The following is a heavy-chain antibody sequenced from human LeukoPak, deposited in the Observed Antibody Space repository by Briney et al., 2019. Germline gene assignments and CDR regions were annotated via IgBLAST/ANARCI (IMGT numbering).Heavy chain of an antibody. CDR3: AREGSITVFDY. D-gene: IGHD3-16*01. J-gene: IGHJ4*02. CDR2: IIPIFGTA. CDR1: GGTFISYA. V-gene: IGHV1-69*05. Sequence: ASVKVSCKASGGTFISYAISWVRQAPGQGLEWMGGIIPIFGTANYAQKFQGRVTITTDESTSTAYMELSSLRSEDTAVYYCAREGSITVFDYWGQGTLVTVSS.